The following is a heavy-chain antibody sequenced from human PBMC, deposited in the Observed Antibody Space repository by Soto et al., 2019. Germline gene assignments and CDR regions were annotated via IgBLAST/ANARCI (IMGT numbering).Heavy chain of an antibody. V-gene: IGHV3-73*01. CDR3: TRLPPYCSSTSCPQNDAFDI. J-gene: IGHJ3*02. CDR2: IRSKANSYAT. CDR1: GFTFSGSA. D-gene: IGHD2-2*01. Sequence: GGSLRLSCAASGFTFSGSAMHWVRQASGKGLEWVGRIRSKANSYATAYAASVKGRFTISRDDSKNTAYLQMNSLKTEDTAVYYCTRLPPYCSSTSCPQNDAFDIWGQGTMATVSS.